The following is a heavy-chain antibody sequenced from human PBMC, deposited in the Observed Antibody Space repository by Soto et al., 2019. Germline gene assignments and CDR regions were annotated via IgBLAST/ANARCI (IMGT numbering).Heavy chain of an antibody. Sequence: QVQLVESGGGVVQPGRSLRLSCAASGFTFSSYGMHWVRQAPGKGLEWVAVIWYDGSNTYYADSVKGRFTISRDNSKNTLYLQMNSLRAEDTAVYYCARDGRAVAGTGTDYWGQGTLVTVSS. V-gene: IGHV3-33*01. CDR3: ARDGRAVAGTGTDY. CDR2: IWYDGSNT. CDR1: GFTFSSYG. D-gene: IGHD6-19*01. J-gene: IGHJ4*02.